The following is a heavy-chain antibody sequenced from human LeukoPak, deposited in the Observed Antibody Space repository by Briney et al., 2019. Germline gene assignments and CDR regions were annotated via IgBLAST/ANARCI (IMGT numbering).Heavy chain of an antibody. CDR3: TKETPQMDV. CDR2: ISSTGNTV. V-gene: IGHV3-48*03. D-gene: IGHD2-15*01. CDR1: VVTFRRYE. J-gene: IGHJ6*04. Sequence: RGCPRVSPAHPVVTFRRYEMSAGCDAPRQRLEWVAYISSTGNTVHYAGSVKGRFTISRDNAKNSLYLQMNRLRAEDTAVYYCTKETPQMDVWGKGTTVIVSS.